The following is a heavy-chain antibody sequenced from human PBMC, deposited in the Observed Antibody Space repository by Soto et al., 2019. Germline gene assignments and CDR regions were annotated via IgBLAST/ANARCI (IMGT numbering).Heavy chain of an antibody. D-gene: IGHD3-10*01. CDR2: TYYRSRWYN. Sequence: SQTLSLTCGISGDSVSSNSAAWNWIRLSPSRGLEWLARTYYRSRWYNDYAVSVRSRITVNPDTSKNQFSLQLTSVTPEDTAVYYCATQIWPVYGSGSYWISDYWGQGTLVTVSS. CDR3: ATQIWPVYGSGSYWISDY. CDR1: GDSVSSNSAA. V-gene: IGHV6-1*01. J-gene: IGHJ4*02.